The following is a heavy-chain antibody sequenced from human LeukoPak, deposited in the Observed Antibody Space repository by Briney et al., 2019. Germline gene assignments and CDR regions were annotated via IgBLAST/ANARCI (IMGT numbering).Heavy chain of an antibody. D-gene: IGHD2-15*01. V-gene: IGHV4-59*08. J-gene: IGHJ5*02. CDR2: VYQRGST. CDR1: GDSIGGYY. CDR3: ARTLGYCSGGTCYNYFDP. Sequence: SETLSLNCTVFGDSIGGYYWSWIRQPPGKGLEWIGYVYQRGSTNYNPSLKSRVLISADRSKNHFSLRLTSVTAADTAVYYCARTLGYCSGGTCYNYFDPWGQGTLVTDSS.